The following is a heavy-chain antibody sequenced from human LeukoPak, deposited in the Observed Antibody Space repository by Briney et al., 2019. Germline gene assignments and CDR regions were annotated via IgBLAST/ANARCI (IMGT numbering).Heavy chain of an antibody. J-gene: IGHJ4*02. CDR3: ARAGSSFLEWLFFDY. CDR1: GFTFSSYS. V-gene: IGHV3-21*01. Sequence: GGSLRLSCAASGFTFSSYSMNWVRQAPGKGLEWVSPISSSSSYIYYADSVKGRFTISRDNAKNSLYLQMNSLRAEDTAVYYCARAGSSFLEWLFFDYWGQGTLVTVSS. CDR2: ISSSSSYI. D-gene: IGHD3-3*02.